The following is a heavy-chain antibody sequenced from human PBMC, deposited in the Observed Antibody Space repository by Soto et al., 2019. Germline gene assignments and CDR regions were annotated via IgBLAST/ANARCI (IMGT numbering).Heavy chain of an antibody. V-gene: IGHV4-59*01. Sequence: PSETLSLTCTVSGGSISSYYWSWIRQPPGKGLEWIGYIYYSGSTNYNPSPKSRVTISVDTSKNQFSLKLSSVTAADTAVYYCATYSGYSYGYETSNDNWFDPWGQGTLVTVSS. CDR3: ATYSGYSYGYETSNDNWFDP. CDR1: GGSISSYY. J-gene: IGHJ5*02. CDR2: IYYSGST. D-gene: IGHD5-18*01.